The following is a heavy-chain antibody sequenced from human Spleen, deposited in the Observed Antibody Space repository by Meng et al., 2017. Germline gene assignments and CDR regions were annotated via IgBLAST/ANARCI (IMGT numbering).Heavy chain of an antibody. Sequence: QEHLQESCPGRVKPSETLSLTCAVSGGSFSDYYWSWIRQPPGKGLEWIGEINHSGSTNYNPSLESRATISVDTSQNNLSLKLSSVTAADSAVYYCARGPTTMAHDFDYWGQGTLVTVSS. CDR1: GGSFSDYY. V-gene: IGHV4-34*01. J-gene: IGHJ4*02. D-gene: IGHD4-11*01. CDR2: INHSGST. CDR3: ARGPTTMAHDFDY.